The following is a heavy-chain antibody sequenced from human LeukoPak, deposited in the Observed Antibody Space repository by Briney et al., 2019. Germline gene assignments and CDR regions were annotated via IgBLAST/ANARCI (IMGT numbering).Heavy chain of an antibody. Sequence: ASVKVSCKASGYPFTSYYISWVRQAPGQGLEWMGRIIPILGIANYAQKFQGRVTITADKSTSTAYMELSSLRSEDTAVYYCARARFGELFPFDYWGQGTLVTVSS. D-gene: IGHD3-10*01. CDR2: IIPILGIA. J-gene: IGHJ4*02. V-gene: IGHV1-69*02. CDR1: GYPFTSYY. CDR3: ARARFGELFPFDY.